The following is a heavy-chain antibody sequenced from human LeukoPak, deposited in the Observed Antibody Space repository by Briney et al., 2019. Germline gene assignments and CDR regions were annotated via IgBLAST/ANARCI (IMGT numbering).Heavy chain of an antibody. D-gene: IGHD3-10*01. V-gene: IGHV5-51*01. J-gene: IGHJ6*02. CDR1: GYSFTSYW. Sequence: GESLKISCKGSGYSFTSYWIGWVRQMPGKGLEWMGIIYPGDSDTRYSPSFQGQVTISADKSLSTAYLQWSSLKASDTAMYYCARLRDYYGSGSYTPPNYYYYYGMDVWGQGTTVTVSS. CDR2: IYPGDSDT. CDR3: ARLRDYYGSGSYTPPNYYYYYGMDV.